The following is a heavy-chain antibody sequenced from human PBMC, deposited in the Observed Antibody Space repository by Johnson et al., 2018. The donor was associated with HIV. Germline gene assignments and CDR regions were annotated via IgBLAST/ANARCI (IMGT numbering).Heavy chain of an antibody. Sequence: QVQLVESGGGLVQPGGSLRLSCAVSGFTFSSYAIHWVRQAPGKGLEWVAVISYDGSNKYYADSVKGRFTISRDDARNTVYLQMNSLSVEDTAVYYCARDGESQQLPLGDAFDVWGQGTMVTVSS. CDR3: ARDGESQQLPLGDAFDV. D-gene: IGHD6-13*01. J-gene: IGHJ3*01. CDR2: ISYDGSNK. V-gene: IGHV3-30*04. CDR1: GFTFSSYA.